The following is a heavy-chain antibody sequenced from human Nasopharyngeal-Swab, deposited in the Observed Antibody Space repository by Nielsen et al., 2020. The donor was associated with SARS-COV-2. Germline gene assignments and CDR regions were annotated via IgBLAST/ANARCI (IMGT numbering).Heavy chain of an antibody. J-gene: IGHJ4*02. D-gene: IGHD5-18*01. CDR1: GGSFSGYY. V-gene: IGHV4-34*01. Sequence: SETLSLTCAVYGGSFSGYYWSWIRQPPGKGLEWIGEINHSGSTNYNPSLKSRVTISVDTSKNQFSLKLSSVTAADTAVYYCARSDTAMVIDDYWGQGTLVTVSS. CDR3: ARSDTAMVIDDY. CDR2: INHSGST.